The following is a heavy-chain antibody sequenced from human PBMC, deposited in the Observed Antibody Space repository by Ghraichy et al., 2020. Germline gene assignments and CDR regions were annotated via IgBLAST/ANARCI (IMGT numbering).Heavy chain of an antibody. CDR1: GYIFTSYG. V-gene: IGHV1-18*01. Sequence: ASVKVSCKASGYIFTSYGISWVRQAPGQGLEWMGWISAYNGNTNYAQKVQGRVTMTTDTSTSTAYMELRSLRSADTAVYYFARGTVITSAIDYWGQGTLVTVSS. D-gene: IGHD3-16*01. J-gene: IGHJ4*02. CDR3: ARGTVITSAIDY. CDR2: ISAYNGNT.